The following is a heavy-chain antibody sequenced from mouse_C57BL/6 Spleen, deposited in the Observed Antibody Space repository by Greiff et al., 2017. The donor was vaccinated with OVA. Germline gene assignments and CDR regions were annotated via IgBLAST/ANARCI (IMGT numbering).Heavy chain of an antibody. CDR1: GYSITSGYY. CDR3: ASYYGSSYGFDY. Sequence: VQLKESGPGLVKPSQSLSLTCSVTGYSITSGYYWNWIRQFPGNKLEWMGYISYDGSNNYNPSLKNRISITRDTSKNQFFLKLNSVTTEDTATYYCASYYGSSYGFDYWGQGTTLTVSS. V-gene: IGHV3-6*01. D-gene: IGHD1-1*01. CDR2: ISYDGSN. J-gene: IGHJ2*01.